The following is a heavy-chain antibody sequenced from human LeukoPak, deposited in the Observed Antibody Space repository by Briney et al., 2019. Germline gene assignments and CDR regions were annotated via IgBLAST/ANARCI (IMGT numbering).Heavy chain of an antibody. D-gene: IGHD3-3*01. CDR3: AKCGPKDYDFWSGYWPYYYYYGMDV. Sequence: GGSLRLSCAASGFTFSSYGVHWVRQAPGKGLEWVAVISYDGSNKYYADSVKGRFTISRDNSKNTLYLQMNSLRAEDTAVYYCAKCGPKDYDFWSGYWPYYYYYGMDVWGQGTTVTVSS. CDR2: ISYDGSNK. J-gene: IGHJ6*02. CDR1: GFTFSSYG. V-gene: IGHV3-30*18.